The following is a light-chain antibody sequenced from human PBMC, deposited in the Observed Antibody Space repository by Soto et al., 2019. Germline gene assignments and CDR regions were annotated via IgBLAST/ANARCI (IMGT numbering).Light chain of an antibody. Sequence: QSVLTQPASVSGSPGQSITISCTGTSSDVGSYNLVSWYQQHPGKAPKLMIYEGSKRPSGVSNRFSGSKSGNTASLTISGLQAEDEADYYCCSYAGSSTFAGYVFGTGTQLTVL. J-gene: IGLJ1*01. CDR1: SSDVGSYNL. V-gene: IGLV2-23*03. CDR2: EGS. CDR3: CSYAGSSTFAGYV.